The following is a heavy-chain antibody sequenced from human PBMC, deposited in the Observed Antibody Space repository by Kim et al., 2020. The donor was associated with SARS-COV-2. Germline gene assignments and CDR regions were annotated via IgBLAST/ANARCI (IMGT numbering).Heavy chain of an antibody. J-gene: IGHJ4*02. CDR3: AKDLVVRGARGDYFDY. V-gene: IGHV3-33*06. Sequence: SVKGRFTISRDNSQNTLYLQMNSLRAEDTAVYYCAKDLVVRGARGDYFDYWGQGTLVTVSS. D-gene: IGHD3-10*01.